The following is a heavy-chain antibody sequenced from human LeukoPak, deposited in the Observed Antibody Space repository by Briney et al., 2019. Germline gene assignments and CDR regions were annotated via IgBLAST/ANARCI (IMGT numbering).Heavy chain of an antibody. V-gene: IGHV3-33*01. J-gene: IGHJ4*02. CDR2: IWYDGSNK. CDR1: GFTFSSYG. D-gene: IGHD3-3*01. CDR3: ARDARLYDYDFWSGYSHFDY. Sequence: GGSLGLSCAASGFTFSSYGMHWVRQAPGKGLEWVAVIWYDGSNKYYADSVKGRFTISRDNSKNTLYLQMNSLRAEDTAVYYCARDARLYDYDFWSGYSHFDYWGQGTLVTVSS.